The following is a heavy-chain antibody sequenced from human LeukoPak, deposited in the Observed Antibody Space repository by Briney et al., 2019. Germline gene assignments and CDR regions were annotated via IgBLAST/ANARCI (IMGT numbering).Heavy chain of an antibody. V-gene: IGHV4-39*01. CDR3: ARRSLNWHAFDI. CDR1: GGSISSSSYY. CDR2: MYYSGSTWST. J-gene: IGHJ3*02. D-gene: IGHD1-20*01. Sequence: PSETLSLTCTVSGGSISSSSYYWGWIRQSPGTGLEWIVSMYYSGSTWSTYYKPSLKSRVTISVDTSKNQFSLKLSSVTAADTAVYYCARRSLNWHAFDIWGQGTMVTVSS.